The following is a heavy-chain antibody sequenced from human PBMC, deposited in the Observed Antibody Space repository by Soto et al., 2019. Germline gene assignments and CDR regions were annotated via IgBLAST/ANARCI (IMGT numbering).Heavy chain of an antibody. V-gene: IGHV4-39*01. D-gene: IGHD3-22*01. CDR1: GGSISSSSYY. CDR3: AGPNYYDSSGYVPSFDY. Sequence: PSETLSLTCTVSGGSISSSSYYWGCIRQPPGKGLEWIGSIYYSGSAYYNPSLKSRVTISVDTSKNQFSLKLCSVTAADTAVYYCAGPNYYDSSGYVPSFDYWGQGTLVTVSS. CDR2: IYYSGSA. J-gene: IGHJ4*02.